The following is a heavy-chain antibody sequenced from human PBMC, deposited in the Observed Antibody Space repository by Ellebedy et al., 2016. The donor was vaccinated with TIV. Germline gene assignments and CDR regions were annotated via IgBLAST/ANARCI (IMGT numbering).Heavy chain of an antibody. D-gene: IGHD1-1*01. J-gene: IGHJ6*02. CDR2: INSDGSST. Sequence: GESLKISXAASGFTFSSYWMHWVRQAPGKGLVWVSRINSDGSSTYYADSVKGRFTISRDNSKNTLYLQMNSLRSEDTAVYYCAADPEKRPWVPGGYGMDVWGQGTTVTVSS. CDR1: GFTFSSYW. V-gene: IGHV3-74*01. CDR3: AADPEKRPWVPGGYGMDV.